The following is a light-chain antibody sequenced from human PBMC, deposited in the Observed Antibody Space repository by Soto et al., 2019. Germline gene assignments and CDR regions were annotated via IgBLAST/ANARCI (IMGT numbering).Light chain of an antibody. CDR1: QSVNNF. CDR3: QQRSNWPPALS. J-gene: IGKJ4*01. V-gene: IGKV3-11*01. CDR2: DAS. Sequence: VLTQSPATLSLSPGDGATLSCRASQSVNNFLAWYQQKPGQTPRLLIYDASKRATGIPGRFVGSGSGTDFTLTISSLEPEDFAVYYCQQRSNWPPALSFGGGTKVDIK.